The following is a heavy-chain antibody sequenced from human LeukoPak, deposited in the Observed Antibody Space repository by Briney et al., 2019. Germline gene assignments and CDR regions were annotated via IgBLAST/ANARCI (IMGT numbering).Heavy chain of an antibody. D-gene: IGHD6-19*01. J-gene: IGHJ4*02. V-gene: IGHV4-59*01. CDR3: ARAVAVAGTFQFDL. Sequence: SETLSLTCTVSVGSISGDYWTWIRQPPGKVLGYIGHVFCTGSTNYSPSLKSRVTISIDTSKSHFSLKLTSVSASETAVYYCARAVAVAGTFQFDLWGQGTLVTVSS. CDR2: VFCTGST. CDR1: VGSISGDY.